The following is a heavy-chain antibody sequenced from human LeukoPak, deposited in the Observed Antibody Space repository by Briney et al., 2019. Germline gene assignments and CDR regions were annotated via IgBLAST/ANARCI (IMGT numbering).Heavy chain of an antibody. V-gene: IGHV4-30-4*08. J-gene: IGHJ4*02. D-gene: IGHD3-10*01. CDR2: IYYSGST. CDR3: ARPNMIRGVPGF. Sequence: SETLSLTCAVYGGSFSGYYWSWIRQPPGKGLEGIGSIYYSGSTYYNPSLNSRVTISVDTTNTQFSLKLSTVTAADTAVYYCARPNMIRGVPGFWGQGTLVTVSS. CDR1: GGSFSGYY.